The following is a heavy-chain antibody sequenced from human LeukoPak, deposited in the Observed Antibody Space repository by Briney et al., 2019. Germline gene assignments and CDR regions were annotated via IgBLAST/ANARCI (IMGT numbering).Heavy chain of an antibody. J-gene: IGHJ4*02. D-gene: IGHD2-2*01. Sequence: PGGSLRLSCVGSGFTFKDYWMHWVRQAPGKGLVWVSRINPDGSDTNYADSVKDRFTISRDNAKSTLYLQMSSLRVEDTAVYYCAYQLIPNWGQGTPVTVSS. CDR1: GFTFKDYW. V-gene: IGHV3-74*01. CDR2: INPDGSDT. CDR3: AYQLIPN.